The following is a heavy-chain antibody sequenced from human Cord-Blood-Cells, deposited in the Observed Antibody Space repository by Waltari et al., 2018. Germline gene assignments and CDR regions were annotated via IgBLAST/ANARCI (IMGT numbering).Heavy chain of an antibody. V-gene: IGHV4-39*01. CDR2: IYYSGST. J-gene: IGHJ4*02. CDR1: GGSISSSSYY. CDR3: ARQVWESIDY. D-gene: IGHD1-26*01. Sequence: QLQLQESGPGLVKPSEPLSLTCTVSGGSISSSSYYWGWIRQPPGKGLEWIGSIYYSGSTYYNPSLKSRVTISVDTSKNQFSLKLSSVTAADTAVYYCARQVWESIDYWGQGTLVTVSS.